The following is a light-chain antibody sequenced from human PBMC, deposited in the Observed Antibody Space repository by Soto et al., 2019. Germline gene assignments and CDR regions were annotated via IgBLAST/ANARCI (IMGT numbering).Light chain of an antibody. CDR1: QSVSSN. CDR2: RES. V-gene: IGKV3-15*01. Sequence: IVMTQSPATLSLSPGETATLSGRASQSVSSNLACSQQQPGQAPRLILYRESTRDTAIPASFSGSGSGREFTLYFSSLHAEDVAVYYCQQNNRWPPLTFGGGTHVEIK. J-gene: IGKJ4*01. CDR3: QQNNRWPPLT.